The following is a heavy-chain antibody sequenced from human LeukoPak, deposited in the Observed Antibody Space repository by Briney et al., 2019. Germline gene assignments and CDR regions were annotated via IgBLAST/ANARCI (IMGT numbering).Heavy chain of an antibody. CDR1: GFTFSSYS. CDR2: ISSSSSYI. Sequence: PGGSLRLSCAASGFTFSSYSMNWVRQAPGKGLEWVSSISSSSSYIYYADSVKGRFTISRDNAKNSLYLQMNSLRAEDTAVYNCASFAPINGSGSSWGQGTLVTVSS. D-gene: IGHD3-10*01. CDR3: ASFAPINGSGSS. V-gene: IGHV3-21*01. J-gene: IGHJ4*02.